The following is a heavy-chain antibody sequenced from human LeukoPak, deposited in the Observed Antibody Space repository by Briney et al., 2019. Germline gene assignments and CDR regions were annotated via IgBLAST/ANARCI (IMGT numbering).Heavy chain of an antibody. D-gene: IGHD2-15*01. CDR2: IYPGDSDT. J-gene: IGHJ5*02. CDR3: ARHPPGYCSGGCCYNWFDP. CDR1: GFTFSSYW. V-gene: IGHV5-51*01. Sequence: GGSLRLSCAASGFTFSSYWIGWVRQMPGKGLEWMGIIYPGDSDTRYSPSFQGQVTISADKSISTAYLQWSSLKASDTAMYYCARHPPGYCSGGCCYNWFDPWGQGTLVTVSS.